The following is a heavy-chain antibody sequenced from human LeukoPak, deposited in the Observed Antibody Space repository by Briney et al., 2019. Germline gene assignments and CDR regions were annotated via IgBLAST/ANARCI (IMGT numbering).Heavy chain of an antibody. Sequence: PGGSLRLSCAASGFTFSSYGMHWVRQAPGKGLEWVAVISYDGSNKYYADSVKGRFTISRDNSKNTLYLQMNSLRAEDTAVYYCASESRSSSWSDYWGQGTLVTVSS. J-gene: IGHJ4*02. CDR1: GFTFSSYG. CDR3: ASESRSSSWSDY. CDR2: ISYDGSNK. V-gene: IGHV3-30*03. D-gene: IGHD6-13*01.